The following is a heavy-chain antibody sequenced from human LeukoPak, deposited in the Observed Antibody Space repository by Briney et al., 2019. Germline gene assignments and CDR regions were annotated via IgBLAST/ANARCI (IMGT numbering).Heavy chain of an antibody. CDR2: IYSGGST. J-gene: IGHJ3*02. V-gene: IGHV3-66*01. Sequence: GGAPGISCAAPGFTVSSNYMSLGRPAPGKGLGWGSVIYSGGSTYYADSVKGRFTISRDNSKNTLYLQMNSLRAEDTAVYYCARDRSVSGSYLFGAFDIWGQGTMVTVSS. CDR3: ARDRSVSGSYLFGAFDI. D-gene: IGHD3-16*01. CDR1: GFTVSSNY.